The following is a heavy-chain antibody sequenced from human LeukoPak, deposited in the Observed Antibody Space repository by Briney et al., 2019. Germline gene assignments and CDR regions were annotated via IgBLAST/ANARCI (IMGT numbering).Heavy chain of an antibody. CDR3: ARPAVRYDSSGYHPYYFDY. V-gene: IGHV5-51*01. D-gene: IGHD3-22*01. J-gene: IGHJ4*02. CDR1: GYSFTSYW. CDR2: IYPGDSDT. Sequence: GESLKLSCKGSGYSFTSYWIGWVRQMPGKGLEWMGIIYPGDSDTRYSPSFQGQVTISADKSISTAYLQWSSLKSSDTAMYYCARPAVRYDSSGYHPYYFDYWGQGTLVTVSS.